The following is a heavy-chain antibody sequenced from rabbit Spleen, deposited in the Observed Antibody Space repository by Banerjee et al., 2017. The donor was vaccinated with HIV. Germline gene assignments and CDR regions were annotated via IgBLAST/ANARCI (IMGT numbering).Heavy chain of an antibody. V-gene: IGHV1S45*01. CDR3: ARGYRSSGYGYGYPNL. J-gene: IGHJ4*01. CDR1: AFSLMYNDV. Sequence: QEQLEESAGGLVQPGGSLKLTCSASAFSLMYNDVMCWVRQAPGKGLEWIACIYAGSSGSTYYASWAKGRFTISKTSSTTVTLQMTSLTAADTATYLCARGYRSSGYGYGYPNLWGPGTLVTVS. D-gene: IGHD6-1*01. CDR2: IYAGSSGST.